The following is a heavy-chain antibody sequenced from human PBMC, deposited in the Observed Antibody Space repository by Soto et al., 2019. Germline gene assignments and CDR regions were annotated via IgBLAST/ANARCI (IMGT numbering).Heavy chain of an antibody. Sequence: SETLSLTCTVSGGSISSSSYYWDWIRQPPGKGLEWIGSIYYSGSTYYNPSLKSRVTISVDTSKNQFSLKLSSVTAADTAVYYCARLNYYDILTGYYSHGYWGQGTLVTVSS. CDR1: GGSISSSSYY. V-gene: IGHV4-39*01. CDR3: ARLNYYDILTGYYSHGY. D-gene: IGHD3-9*01. J-gene: IGHJ4*02. CDR2: IYYSGST.